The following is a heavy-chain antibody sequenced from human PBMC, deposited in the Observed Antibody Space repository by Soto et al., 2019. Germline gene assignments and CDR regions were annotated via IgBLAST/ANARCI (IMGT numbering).Heavy chain of an antibody. Sequence: GGSLRLSCAASGFTFSSYAMSWVRQAPGKGLEWVSAISGSGGSTYYADSVKGRFTISRDNSKNTLYLQMNSLRAEDTAVYYCAKEGGGQYYYGSGSYWYFDLWGRGTLVTVSS. CDR1: GFTFSSYA. CDR2: ISGSGGST. D-gene: IGHD3-10*01. J-gene: IGHJ2*01. CDR3: AKEGGGQYYYGSGSYWYFDL. V-gene: IGHV3-23*01.